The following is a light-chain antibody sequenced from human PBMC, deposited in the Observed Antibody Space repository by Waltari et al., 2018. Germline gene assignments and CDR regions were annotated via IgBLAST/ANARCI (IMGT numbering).Light chain of an antibody. V-gene: IGLV2-14*01. Sequence: QSAPTQPASVSGSPGQSVSIPGTGTSNDVGGYGYVPWYQQSPGKAPKLMIYEVSYRPSGVSSRFSGSKSGNTASLTISGLQAEDEAVYYCSSHTSTVPHVFGTGTKVTVV. CDR1: SNDVGGYGY. CDR3: SSHTSTVPHV. J-gene: IGLJ1*01. CDR2: EVS.